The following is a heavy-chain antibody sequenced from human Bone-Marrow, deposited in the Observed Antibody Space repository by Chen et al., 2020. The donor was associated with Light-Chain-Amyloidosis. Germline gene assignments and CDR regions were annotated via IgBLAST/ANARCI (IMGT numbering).Heavy chain of an antibody. CDR1: GGSISSSSYY. CDR2: IYNSGNT. CDR3: IKGIDY. Sequence: QPQLQESGPGLVKPSETLSLTCTVSGGSISSSSYYWGWIRQPPGKGLEWIGSIYNSGNTYYNPSLKSRVTISVDTSKNQFSLNLTSVTAADTAMYYCIKGIDYWGQGTLVTVSS. V-gene: IGHV4-39*01. J-gene: IGHJ4*02. D-gene: IGHD3-10*01.